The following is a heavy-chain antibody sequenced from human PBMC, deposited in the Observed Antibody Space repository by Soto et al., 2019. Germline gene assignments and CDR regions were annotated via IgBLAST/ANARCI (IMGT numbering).Heavy chain of an antibody. V-gene: IGHV3-33*01. D-gene: IGHD3-22*01. CDR2: IWYDGSNK. CDR1: GFTFSSYG. Sequence: GGSLRLSCAASGFTFSSYGMHWVRQAPGKGLEWVAVIWYDGSNKYYADSVKGRFTISRDNSKNTLYLQMNSLRAEDTAVYYCARDTKYYYDSSGYYHYYYYGMEVWGQGTTVPSP. J-gene: IGHJ6*02. CDR3: ARDTKYYYDSSGYYHYYYYGMEV.